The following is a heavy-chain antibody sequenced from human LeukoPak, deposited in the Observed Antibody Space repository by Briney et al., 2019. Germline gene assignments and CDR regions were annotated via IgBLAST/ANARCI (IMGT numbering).Heavy chain of an antibody. CDR2: IWYDGNNK. V-gene: IGHV3-33*01. CDR3: ARDKLLEYSSSGIFDP. J-gene: IGHJ5*02. CDR1: GFTFGDYA. D-gene: IGHD6-6*01. Sequence: GRSLRLSCAAFGFTFGDYAMHWVRQAPGKGLEWVAVIWYDGNNKYYADSVKGRFTTSRDNSKNSLYLQMNSLRAEDTAVYYCARDKLLEYSSSGIFDPWGQGTLVTVSS.